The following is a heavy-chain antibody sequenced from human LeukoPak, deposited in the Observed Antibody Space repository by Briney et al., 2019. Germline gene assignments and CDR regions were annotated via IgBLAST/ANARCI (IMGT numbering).Heavy chain of an antibody. CDR2: MCYSGNT. D-gene: IGHD6-19*01. CDR3: ARRSVAGVSNWFDP. CDR1: GGSISSSSYY. J-gene: IGHJ5*02. Sequence: SETLSLTCTVSGGSISSSSYYWGWIRQPPGKGLEWIGSMCYSGNTYYNPSLKSRVTISVDTSKNQFSLKVNSVTAADTAVYYCARRSVAGVSNWFDPWGQGTLVTVSS. V-gene: IGHV4-39*01.